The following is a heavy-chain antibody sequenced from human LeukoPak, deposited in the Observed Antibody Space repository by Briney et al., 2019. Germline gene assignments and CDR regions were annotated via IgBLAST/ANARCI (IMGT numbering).Heavy chain of an antibody. CDR2: IDHSGST. Sequence: PSETLSLTCDVYGGSFSGFYWNWIRQPPGKGLEWIGEIDHSGSTNYNPSLKSRVTISVDRANNQFSLKLSSVTAADTAVYYCARARKIRGYFDYWGQGTLVTVSS. D-gene: IGHD2/OR15-2a*01. CDR1: GGSFSGFY. J-gene: IGHJ4*02. CDR3: ARARKIRGYFDY. V-gene: IGHV4-34*01.